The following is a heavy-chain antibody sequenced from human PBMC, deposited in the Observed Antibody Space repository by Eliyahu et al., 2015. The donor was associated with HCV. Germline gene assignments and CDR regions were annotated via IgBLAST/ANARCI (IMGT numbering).Heavy chain of an antibody. V-gene: IGHV3-33*01. J-gene: IGHJ3*02. CDR2: VWYDGSKE. CDR3: ARDGPNHAFDI. Sequence: QGQLVESGGGVVQPGRSLXXSCXASGFTFSSYTMHWVRQAPGKGLEWLADVWYDGSKELYADSLKGRFTVSRDNSRNTLYLQLNSLRVDDTAVYYCARDGPNHAFDIWGQGTLVTVSS. CDR1: GFTFSSYT.